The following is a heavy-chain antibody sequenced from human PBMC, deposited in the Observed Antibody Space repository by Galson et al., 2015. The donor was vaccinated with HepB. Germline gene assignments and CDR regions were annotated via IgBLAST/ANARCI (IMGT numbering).Heavy chain of an antibody. CDR1: GFTFSSYA. Sequence: SLRLSCAASGFTFSSYAMSWVRQAPGKGLEWVSGISGNGGSTYYAASVKGRFTISRDNSKNTLYLQMKSLRAEDTAVYYCAKDRRRGLFCDALDYWGQGSLVTVSS. CDR3: AKDRRRGLFCDALDY. J-gene: IGHJ4*02. V-gene: IGHV3-23*01. D-gene: IGHD3-9*01. CDR2: ISGNGGST.